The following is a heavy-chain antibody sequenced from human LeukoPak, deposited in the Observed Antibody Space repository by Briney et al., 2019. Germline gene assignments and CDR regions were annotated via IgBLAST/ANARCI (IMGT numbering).Heavy chain of an antibody. CDR3: ARLPWFGELKSTIFDY. V-gene: IGHV1-46*01. CDR1: GYTFTDYY. CDR2: INPSGGGT. Sequence: ASVKVSCKASGYTFTDYYIHWVRQAPGQGLEWMGIINPSGGGTTYAQNFQGRVTMTRDTSTSTVYMELSSLRSEDTAVYYCARLPWFGELKSTIFDYWGQGTLVTVSS. J-gene: IGHJ4*02. D-gene: IGHD3-10*01.